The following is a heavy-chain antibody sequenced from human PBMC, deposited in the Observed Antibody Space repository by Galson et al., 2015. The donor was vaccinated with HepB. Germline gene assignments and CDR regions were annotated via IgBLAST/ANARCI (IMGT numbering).Heavy chain of an antibody. J-gene: IGHJ4*02. D-gene: IGHD2-15*01. CDR2: ISSNGGST. CDR3: VKEGDITLFDY. Sequence: SLRLSCAASGFTFSSYAMHWVRQAPGKGLEYVSAISSNGGSTYYADSGKGRFTIPRDNSKNTLYLQMSSLRAEDTAVYYCVKEGDITLFDYWGQGTLVAVSS. CDR1: GFTFSSYA. V-gene: IGHV3-64D*06.